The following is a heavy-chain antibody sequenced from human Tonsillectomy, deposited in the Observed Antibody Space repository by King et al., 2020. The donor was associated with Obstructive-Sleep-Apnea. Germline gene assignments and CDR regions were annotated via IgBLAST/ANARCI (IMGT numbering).Heavy chain of an antibody. CDR1: GGSISTYY. CDR2: IYYSGST. V-gene: IGHV4-59*01. CDR3: ARSLSGVRGVIRYWYFDL. Sequence: QLQESGPGLVKPSETLSLTCNVSGGSISTYYWSWIRQPPGKGLEWIGYIYYSGSTNYNPSLESRVTLSVDTSKNQFSLKLTSVTTADTAVYYCARSLSGVRGVIRYWYFDLWGCGTLVTVSS. D-gene: IGHD3-10*02. J-gene: IGHJ2*01.